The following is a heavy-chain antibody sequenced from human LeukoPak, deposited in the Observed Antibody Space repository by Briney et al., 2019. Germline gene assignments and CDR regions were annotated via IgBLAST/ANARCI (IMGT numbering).Heavy chain of an antibody. D-gene: IGHD1-1*01. J-gene: IGHJ3*02. CDR3: ARVWNGRGAFDI. V-gene: IGHV3-30-3*01. CDR2: ISYDGSNK. CDR1: GFTFSSYA. Sequence: PGRSLRLSCAASGFTFSSYAMHWVRQAPGKGLEWVAVISYDGSNKYYADSVKGRFTISRDNSKNTLYLQMNSLRAEDTAVYYCARVWNGRGAFDIWGQGTMVTVSS.